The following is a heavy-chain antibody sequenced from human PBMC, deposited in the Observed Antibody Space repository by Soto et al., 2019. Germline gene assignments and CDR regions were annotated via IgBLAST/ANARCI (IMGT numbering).Heavy chain of an antibody. CDR3: ARDRGSSSWYDYYYYMDV. CDR2: IYYSGST. J-gene: IGHJ6*03. Sequence: SETLSLTCTVSGGSISSYYWSWIRQPPGKRLEWIGYIYYSGSTNYNPSLKSRVTISVDTSKNQFSLKLSSVTAADTAVYYCARDRGSSSWYDYYYYMDVWGKGTTVTVSS. D-gene: IGHD6-13*01. V-gene: IGHV4-59*01. CDR1: GGSISSYY.